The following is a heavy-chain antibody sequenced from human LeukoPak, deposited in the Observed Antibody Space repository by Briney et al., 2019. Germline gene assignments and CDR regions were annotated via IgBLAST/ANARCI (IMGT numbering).Heavy chain of an antibody. CDR1: GFTFDDYG. CDR3: AELGITMIGGV. V-gene: IGHV3-20*04. Sequence: PGGSLRLSCAASGFTFDDYGMSWVRQAPGKGLEWVSGINWNGGSTGNADSVKGRFTISRDNAKNSLYLQMNSLRAEDTAVYYCAELGITMIGGVWGKGTTVTISS. J-gene: IGHJ6*04. CDR2: INWNGGST. D-gene: IGHD3-10*02.